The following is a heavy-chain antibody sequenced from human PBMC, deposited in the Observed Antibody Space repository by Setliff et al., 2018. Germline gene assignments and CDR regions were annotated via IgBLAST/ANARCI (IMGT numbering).Heavy chain of an antibody. CDR3: ARLHYDFWSGYYRSDY. Sequence: ASVKVSCKASGGTFSIYTISWVRQAPGQGLEWMGWINTNTGNPTYAQGFTGRFVFSLDTSVSTAYLQISSLKAEDTAVYYCARLHYDFWSGYYRSDYWGQGTLVTVSS. J-gene: IGHJ4*02. D-gene: IGHD3-3*01. V-gene: IGHV7-4-1*02. CDR1: GGTFSIYT. CDR2: INTNTGNP.